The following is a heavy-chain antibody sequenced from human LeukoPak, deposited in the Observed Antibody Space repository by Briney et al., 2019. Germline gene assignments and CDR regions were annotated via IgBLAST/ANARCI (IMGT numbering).Heavy chain of an antibody. Sequence: GGSLRLSCAASGFTFSSYWMHWVRQAPGKGLVCVSRIRSDGSSTSDADSVKGRFTISRDNAKNTLYLQMNSLRAEDTAVYYCAREQGYYSVPGYWGQGTLVTVSS. V-gene: IGHV3-74*01. CDR3: AREQGYYSVPGY. CDR2: IRSDGSST. J-gene: IGHJ4*02. D-gene: IGHD3-22*01. CDR1: GFTFSSYW.